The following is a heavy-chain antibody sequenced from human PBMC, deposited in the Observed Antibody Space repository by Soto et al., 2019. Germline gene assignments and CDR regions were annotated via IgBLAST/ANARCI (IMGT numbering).Heavy chain of an antibody. CDR2: IYNTVST. V-gene: IGHV4-30-4*01. CDR1: GGSVSSGGYF. D-gene: IGHD5-18*01. CDR3: ARGSDVDKADA. J-gene: IGHJ5*02. Sequence: QVPLPESGPGLVEPSQTLSLPCTVSGGSVSSGGYFWSWIRQSPGKGLEWIGHIYNTVSTYGNPSLKSRLTISVDTSRNQFSLKLNSVTAADTAVYFCARGSDVDKADAWGQGNLVTVSS.